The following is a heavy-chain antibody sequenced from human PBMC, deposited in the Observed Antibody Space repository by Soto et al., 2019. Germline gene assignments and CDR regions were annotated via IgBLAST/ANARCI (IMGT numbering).Heavy chain of an antibody. CDR1: GYTFTSYG. CDR3: ARDLGEVVVAANPKWFDP. CDR2: ISAYNGNT. J-gene: IGHJ5*02. V-gene: IGHV1-18*04. Sequence: QVQLVQSGAEVKKPGASVKVSCKASGYTFTSYGISWVRQAPGQGLEWMGWISAYNGNTNYAQKLQGRVTMTTDTSTSRAYMELRSLRSDNTAVYYCARDLGEVVVAANPKWFDPWGQGTLVTVAS. D-gene: IGHD2-15*01.